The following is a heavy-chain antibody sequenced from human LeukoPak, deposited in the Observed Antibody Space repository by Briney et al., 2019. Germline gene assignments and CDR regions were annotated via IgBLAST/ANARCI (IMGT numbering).Heavy chain of an antibody. CDR3: AGGRQGLANDY. J-gene: IGHJ4*02. D-gene: IGHD6-19*01. CDR1: GGSISSYY. V-gene: IGHV4-59*01. CDR2: IYYSGST. Sequence: SETLSLTCTVSGGSISSYYWSWIRQPPGKGLEWIGYIYYSGSTNYNPSLKSRVTISVDTSKNQFSLKLSSVTAAATAVYYCAGGRQGLANDYWGQGNLGTVSS.